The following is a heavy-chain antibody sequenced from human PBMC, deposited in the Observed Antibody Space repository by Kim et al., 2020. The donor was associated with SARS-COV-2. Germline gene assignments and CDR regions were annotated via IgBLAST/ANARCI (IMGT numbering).Heavy chain of an antibody. CDR2: YN. CDR3: ARSSSGTFDY. V-gene: IGHV6-1*01. D-gene: IGHD3-10*01. J-gene: IGHJ4*02. Sequence: YNDYAVSVKSRITNNPDTSKNQFSLQLNSVTPEDTAVYYCARSSSGTFDYWGQGTLVTVSS.